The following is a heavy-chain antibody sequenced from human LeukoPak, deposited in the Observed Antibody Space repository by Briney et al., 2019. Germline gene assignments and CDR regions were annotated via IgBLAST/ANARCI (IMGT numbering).Heavy chain of an antibody. Sequence: PGGSLRLSCAASGSTFSSYWMSWVRQAPGKGLEWVANIKQDGSEKYYVDSVKGRFTISRDNAKNSLYLQMNSLRAEDTAVYYCAREGSSWYGWVGFDYWGQGTLVTVSS. J-gene: IGHJ4*02. CDR1: GSTFSSYW. CDR3: AREGSSWYGWVGFDY. D-gene: IGHD6-13*01. V-gene: IGHV3-7*01. CDR2: IKQDGSEK.